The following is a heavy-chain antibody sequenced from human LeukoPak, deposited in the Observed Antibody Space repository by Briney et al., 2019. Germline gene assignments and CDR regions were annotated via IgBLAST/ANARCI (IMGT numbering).Heavy chain of an antibody. CDR1: GFTFSSNY. Sequence: GGSLRLSCAASGFTFSSNYMSWVRQARGKGLEWVSVIYSGGSTYYADSVKGRFTISRDNSKNTLYLQMNSLRAEDTAVYYCARIRSIAVAGTHYYYMDVWGKGTTVTVSS. V-gene: IGHV3-66*02. J-gene: IGHJ6*03. CDR2: IYSGGST. CDR3: ARIRSIAVAGTHYYYMDV. D-gene: IGHD6-19*01.